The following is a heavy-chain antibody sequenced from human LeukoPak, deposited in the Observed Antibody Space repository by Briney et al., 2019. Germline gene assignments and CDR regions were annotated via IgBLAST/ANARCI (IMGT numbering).Heavy chain of an antibody. CDR2: IIPIFGTA. CDR3: ARDHDVAEYYFDY. D-gene: IGHD6-19*01. J-gene: IGHJ4*02. V-gene: IGHV1-69*13. Sequence: GASVKVSCKASGYTFTSYYMHWVRQAPGQGLEWMGGIIPIFGTANYAQKFQGRVTITADESTSTAYMELSSLRSEDTAVYYCARDHDVAEYYFDYWGQGTLVTVSS. CDR1: GYTFTSYY.